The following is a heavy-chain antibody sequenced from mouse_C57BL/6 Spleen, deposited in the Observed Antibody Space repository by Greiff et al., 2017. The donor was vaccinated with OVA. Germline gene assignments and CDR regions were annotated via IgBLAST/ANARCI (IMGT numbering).Heavy chain of an antibody. J-gene: IGHJ2*01. V-gene: IGHV1-66*01. Sequence: QVQLQQSGPELVKPGASVKISCKASGYSFTSYYIHWVKQRPGQGLEWIGWIYPGSGNTKYNEKFKDKATLTADTSSSTAYMQLSSLTSEDSAVYYCARNPFITTVVEGYWGQGTTLTVSS. CDR3: ARNPFITTVVEGY. D-gene: IGHD1-1*01. CDR1: GYSFTSYY. CDR2: IYPGSGNT.